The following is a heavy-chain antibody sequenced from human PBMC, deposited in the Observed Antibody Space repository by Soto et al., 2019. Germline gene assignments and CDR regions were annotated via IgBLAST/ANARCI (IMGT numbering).Heavy chain of an antibody. CDR3: AGDGSYDSGGYYFDY. V-gene: IGHV3-21*01. J-gene: IGHJ4*02. CDR1: GFTFSSYS. D-gene: IGHD3-22*01. CDR2: ISSSGSYI. Sequence: EVQLVESGGGLVKPGGSLRLSCAASGFTFSSYSMNWVRQAPGKGLEWVSSISSSGSYIYYADSVKGRFTLSRDNAKNARYLQMTSLRAEDTAFYYCAGDGSYDSGGYYFDYGGQGTRVTSPQ.